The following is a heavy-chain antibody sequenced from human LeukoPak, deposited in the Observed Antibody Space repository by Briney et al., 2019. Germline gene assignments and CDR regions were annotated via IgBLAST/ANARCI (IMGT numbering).Heavy chain of an antibody. CDR2: IIPIFGTA. CDR1: GGTFSSYA. V-gene: IGHV1-69*13. J-gene: IGHJ4*02. Sequence: SVKVSCKASGGTFSSYAISWVRQAPGQGLGWMGGIIPIFGTANYAQKFQGRVTITADESTSTAYMELSSLRSEDTAVYYRARSRGPAASLFDYWGQGTLVTVPS. CDR3: ARSRGPAASLFDY. D-gene: IGHD2-2*01.